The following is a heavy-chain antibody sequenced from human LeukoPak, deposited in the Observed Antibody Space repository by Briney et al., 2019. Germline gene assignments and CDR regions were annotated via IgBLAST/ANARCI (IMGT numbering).Heavy chain of an antibody. J-gene: IGHJ6*02. CDR2: INHSGST. CDR3: AGGGSTYYDFWSGYPRAPYYYYGTDV. Sequence: SETLSLTCAVYGGSFRGYYWSWIRQPPGKGLEWVGEINHSGSTKYNPYLKRRATLPVDTSKKKFCLKLSSVTAADTTVYYCAGGGSTYYDFWSGYPRAPYYYYGTDVWGQGTTVTVSS. CDR1: GGSFRGYY. D-gene: IGHD3-3*01. V-gene: IGHV4-34*01.